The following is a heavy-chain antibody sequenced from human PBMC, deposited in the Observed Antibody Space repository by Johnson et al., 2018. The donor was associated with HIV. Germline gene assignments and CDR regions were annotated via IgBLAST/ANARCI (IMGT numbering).Heavy chain of an antibody. J-gene: IGHJ3*02. CDR3: TTEGDAFDI. Sequence: VQLVESGGGFVKPGGSLRLSCAASGFTFSDAWMNWVRQSPGKGLEWVGRIKSKVDGGTTDFPAHVKGRFSISRDDSKNTVYLQMNSLKSEDTAVYYCTTEGDAFDIWGQGTMVTVSS. V-gene: IGHV3-15*01. CDR2: IKSKVDGGTT. CDR1: GFTFSDAW.